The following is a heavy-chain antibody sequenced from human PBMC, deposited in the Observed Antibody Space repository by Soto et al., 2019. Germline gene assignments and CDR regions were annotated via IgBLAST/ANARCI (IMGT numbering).Heavy chain of an antibody. Sequence: PGGSLRLACAASGFTFSSYAMHWVRQAPGKGLEWVAVISYDGSNKYYADSVKGRFTISRDNSKNTLYLQMNSLRAEDTAVYYCARDGYGDYVDFDYWGQGTLVTVSS. CDR2: ISYDGSNK. J-gene: IGHJ4*02. CDR1: GFTFSSYA. CDR3: ARDGYGDYVDFDY. D-gene: IGHD4-17*01. V-gene: IGHV3-30-3*01.